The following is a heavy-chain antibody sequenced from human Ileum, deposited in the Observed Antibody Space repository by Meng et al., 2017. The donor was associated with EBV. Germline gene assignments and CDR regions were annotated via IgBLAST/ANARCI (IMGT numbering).Heavy chain of an antibody. D-gene: IGHD6-19*01. CDR3: ARVGQWLPIDY. V-gene: IGHV4-4*02. CDR2: IYHSGST. J-gene: IGHJ4*02. CDR1: GGAISSSNW. Sequence: QVQLRGSGPGLGKPWGTLSLTCAVSGGAISSSNWWSWVRQPPGKGLEWIGEIYHSGSTNYNPSLKSRVTISVDKSKNQFSLNLSSVTAADTAVYYCARVGQWLPIDYWGQGTLVTVSS.